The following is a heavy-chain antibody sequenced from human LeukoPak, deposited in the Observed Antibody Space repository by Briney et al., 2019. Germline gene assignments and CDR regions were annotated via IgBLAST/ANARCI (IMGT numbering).Heavy chain of an antibody. J-gene: IGHJ4*02. D-gene: IGHD6-13*01. CDR3: ARHNLLLGGIAAAGTIPANYYFDY. CDR2: INPNSGGT. Sequence: VASVKVSCKASGYTFTGYYMHWVRQAPGQGLEWMGWINPNSGGTNYAQKFQGRVTMTRDTSISTAYMELSRLRSDDTAVYYCARHNLLLGGIAAAGTIPANYYFDYWGQGTLVTVSS. V-gene: IGHV1-2*02. CDR1: GYTFTGYY.